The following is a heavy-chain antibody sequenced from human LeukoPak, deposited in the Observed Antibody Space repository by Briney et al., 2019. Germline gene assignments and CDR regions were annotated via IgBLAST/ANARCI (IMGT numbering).Heavy chain of an antibody. Sequence: PGGSLRLSCAASGFIFSSAVMSWVRQAPGKGLEWVSGINWNGGSTGYADSVKGRFTISRDNAENSLYLQMNSLRAEDTALYHCARVYYGSGSYYADYWGQGTLVTVSS. J-gene: IGHJ4*02. CDR3: ARVYYGSGSYYADY. V-gene: IGHV3-20*01. CDR2: INWNGGST. D-gene: IGHD3-10*01. CDR1: GFIFSSAV.